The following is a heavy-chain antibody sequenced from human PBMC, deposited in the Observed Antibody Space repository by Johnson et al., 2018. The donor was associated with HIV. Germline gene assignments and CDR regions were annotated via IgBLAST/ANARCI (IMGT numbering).Heavy chain of an antibody. CDR1: GFTFSSYD. Sequence: MQLVESGGGLVQPGGSLRLSCAASGFTFSSYDMHWVRQATGKGLEWVSRINSDGSSTSYADSVKGRFTISRDNAKNTLYLQMNSLRAEDTAIYYCARVITMIVVVIGDIWGQGTMVTVSS. V-gene: IGHV3-74*02. J-gene: IGHJ3*02. CDR3: ARVITMIVVVIGDI. D-gene: IGHD3-22*01. CDR2: INSDGSST.